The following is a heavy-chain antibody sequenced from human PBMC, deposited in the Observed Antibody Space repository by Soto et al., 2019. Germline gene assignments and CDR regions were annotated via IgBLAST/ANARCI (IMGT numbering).Heavy chain of an antibody. D-gene: IGHD2-8*01. Sequence: QVQLVQSGAEVKKPGSSVKVSCKASGGTFSSYAISWVRQAPGQGLEWMGGIIPIFGTANYAQKFQGRVTITADESTSTAYMELSRLRSEDTAVYYCARDKMWTNGPLGYGMDVWGQGTTVTVSS. CDR2: IIPIFGTA. J-gene: IGHJ6*02. CDR1: GGTFSSYA. V-gene: IGHV1-69*12. CDR3: ARDKMWTNGPLGYGMDV.